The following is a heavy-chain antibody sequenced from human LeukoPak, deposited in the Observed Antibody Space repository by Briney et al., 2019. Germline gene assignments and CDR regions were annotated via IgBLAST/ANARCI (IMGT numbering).Heavy chain of an antibody. D-gene: IGHD6-13*01. V-gene: IGHV1-46*01. CDR2: INPSGGST. CDR1: GYIFTNYY. J-gene: IGHJ4*02. Sequence: ASVKVSFKASGYIFTNYYMHWVRQAPGQGLEWMGIINPSGGSTSYAQRFQGRVTMTTDSPTSTVYLELSSLRSEDTAMYYCARDRSSGWYPLDYWGQGTLVTVSS. CDR3: ARDRSSGWYPLDY.